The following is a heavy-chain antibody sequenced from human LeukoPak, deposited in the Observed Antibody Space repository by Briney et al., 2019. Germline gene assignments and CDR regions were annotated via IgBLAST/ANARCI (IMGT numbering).Heavy chain of an antibody. Sequence: PSETLSLTRAVYGGSFSGYYWSWIRQPPGKGLEWIGEINHSGSTNYNPSLKSRVTISMDTSKNQFSLKLSSVTAADTAVYYCARDSGFLEWLNDAFDIWGQGTMVTVSS. D-gene: IGHD3-3*01. CDR1: GGSFSGYY. V-gene: IGHV4-34*01. CDR2: INHSGST. J-gene: IGHJ3*02. CDR3: ARDSGFLEWLNDAFDI.